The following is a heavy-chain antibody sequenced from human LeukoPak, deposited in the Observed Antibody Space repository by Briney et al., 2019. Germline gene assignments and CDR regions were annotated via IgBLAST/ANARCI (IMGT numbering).Heavy chain of an antibody. CDR1: GFTFSSYS. Sequence: GSLRLSCAASGFTFSSYSMNWVRQAPGKGLEWVSSISSSSSYIYYADSVKGRFTISRDNAKNSLYLQMNSLRAEDTAVYYRAREGHSYGMDVWGQGTTVTVSS. V-gene: IGHV3-21*01. CDR3: AREGHSYGMDV. CDR2: ISSSSSYI. D-gene: IGHD3-3*02. J-gene: IGHJ6*02.